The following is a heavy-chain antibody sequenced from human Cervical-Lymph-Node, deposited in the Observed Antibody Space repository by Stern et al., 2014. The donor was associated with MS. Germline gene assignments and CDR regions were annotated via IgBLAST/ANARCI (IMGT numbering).Heavy chain of an antibody. CDR3: ATHAPGVVPAALDY. CDR2: IYWDDSK. Sequence: QVTLRESGPTLVQPTQTLTLTCTFSGFSLSTSGVGVGWIRQPPGKALEWLAFIYWDDSKRYSPSLKNRLTITKDTSKNQVVLTMNNMDPVDTATFYCATHAPGVVPAALDYWGQGTLVTVS. J-gene: IGHJ4*02. D-gene: IGHD2-2*01. V-gene: IGHV2-5*02. CDR1: GFSLSTSGVG.